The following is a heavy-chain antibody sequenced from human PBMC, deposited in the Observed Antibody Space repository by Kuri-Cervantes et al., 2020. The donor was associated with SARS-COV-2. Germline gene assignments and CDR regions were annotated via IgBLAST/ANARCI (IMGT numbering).Heavy chain of an antibody. V-gene: IGHV4-59*01. D-gene: IGHD5-24*01. CDR2: IYYSGST. J-gene: IGHJ4*02. CDR3: AREGERWLQSGGFDS. Sequence: ESLKISCAVYGGSFSGYYWSWIRQPPGKGLEWIGYIYYSGSTNYNPSLKSRVTISVDTSKNQFSLKLSSVTAADTAVYYCAREGERWLQSGGFDSWGQGTLVTVSS. CDR1: GGSFSGYY.